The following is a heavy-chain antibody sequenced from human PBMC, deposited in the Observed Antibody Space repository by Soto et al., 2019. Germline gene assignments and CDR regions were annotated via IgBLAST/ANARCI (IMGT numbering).Heavy chain of an antibody. Sequence: SETLSLTCTVSGASISGFYWSWIRKSAGKGLEWIGRIYATGTTDYNPSLKSRVMMPVDTSKKQFSLKLRSVTAADTAVYYCVRDGTKTLRDWLDPWGQGISVTVSS. CDR2: IYATGTT. D-gene: IGHD1-1*01. CDR3: VRDGTKTLRDWLDP. CDR1: GASISGFY. J-gene: IGHJ5*02. V-gene: IGHV4-4*07.